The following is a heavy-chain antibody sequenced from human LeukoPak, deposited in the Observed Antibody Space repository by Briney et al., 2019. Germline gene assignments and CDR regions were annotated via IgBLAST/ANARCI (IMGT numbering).Heavy chain of an antibody. J-gene: IGHJ6*02. CDR3: GRYLYAYGLDV. D-gene: IGHD2/OR15-2a*01. Sequence: WGSLRLSCEASSGFTFTTNWMAWVRQAPGKGLEWVATINHEGTEKNYVDSVRGRFTVSRDNAKDSLSLQMNSLRAEDTAVYYCGRYLYAYGLDVWGLGTTVTVSS. CDR2: INHEGTEK. V-gene: IGHV3-7*01. CDR1: GFTFTTNW.